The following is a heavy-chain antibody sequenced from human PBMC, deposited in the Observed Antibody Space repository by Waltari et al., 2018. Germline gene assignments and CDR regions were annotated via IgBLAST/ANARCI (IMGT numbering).Heavy chain of an antibody. CDR2: IYYSGST. D-gene: IGHD3-9*01. CDR3: AGGVGYFDWLLEGGFDY. CDR1: GGSISSYY. Sequence: QVQLQESGPGLVKPSETLSLTCTVSGGSISSYYWSWIRQPPGKGLEWIGYIYYSGSTNYNPSRKSLVTISVDTSKNQFSRKLSSVTAADTAVYYCAGGVGYFDWLLEGGFDYWGQGTLVTVSS. V-gene: IGHV4-59*01. J-gene: IGHJ4*02.